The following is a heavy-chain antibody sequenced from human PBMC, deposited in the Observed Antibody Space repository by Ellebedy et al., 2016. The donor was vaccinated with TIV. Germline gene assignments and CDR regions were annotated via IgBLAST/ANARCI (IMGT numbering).Heavy chain of an antibody. J-gene: IGHJ3*01. CDR1: DYSISSGHF. V-gene: IGHV4-38-2*02. CDR2: IHHSGTN. D-gene: IGHD3-22*01. CDR3: ARELAYYSNNGYYYLSGFDV. Sequence: MPSETLSLTCTVSDYSISSGHFWGWIRQPPGKGREWIGSIHHSGTNYYNPSLKSRLTISVNTSKNQFSLNLSSVTAIDTAVYYCARELAYYSNNGYYYLSGFDVWGRGTMVTVSS.